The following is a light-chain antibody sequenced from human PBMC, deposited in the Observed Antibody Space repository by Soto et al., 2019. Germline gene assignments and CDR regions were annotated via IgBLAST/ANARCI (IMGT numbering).Light chain of an antibody. CDR3: QQLNSYSEA. V-gene: IGKV1-9*01. Sequence: IQLTQSPSSLSASVGDRVTITCRASQGINTFLAWYQQKAGKAPKLLIYAASTLQSGVPSRFSGSGSGTDFTLTISSLQSEDFATYYCQQLNSYSEALGQGTKVDIK. CDR2: AAS. CDR1: QGINTF. J-gene: IGKJ1*01.